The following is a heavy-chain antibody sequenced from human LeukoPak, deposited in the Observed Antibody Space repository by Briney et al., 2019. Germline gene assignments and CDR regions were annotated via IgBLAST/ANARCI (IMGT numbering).Heavy chain of an antibody. J-gene: IGHJ6*03. CDR3: ATERAGERPRPLLSYYYMDV. V-gene: IGHV3-7*01. D-gene: IGHD3-16*01. CDR2: IKQDGSEK. Sequence: GGSLRLSCAASGFTFNSYWMSWVRQAPGKGLEWVANIKQDGSEKHYVDSVKGRFTISRDNAKNSLYLQMNSLRAEDTAVYYCATERAGERPRPLLSYYYMDVWGKGTTVTISS. CDR1: GFTFNSYW.